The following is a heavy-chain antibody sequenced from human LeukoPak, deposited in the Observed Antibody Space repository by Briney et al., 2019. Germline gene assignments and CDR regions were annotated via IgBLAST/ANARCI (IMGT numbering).Heavy chain of an antibody. CDR2: ISPDNT. D-gene: IGHD3-10*01. V-gene: IGHV3-23*01. CDR1: GFTFSTNP. J-gene: IGHJ3*02. CDR3: VKGRVDRALTRSFEI. Sequence: GGSLRLSCAASGFTFSTNPMSWVRQAPGKGLEWVSAISPDNTYYADSVKGRLTISRDDSKNTVYLQMNSPRAEDTARYYCVKGRVDRALTRSFEIWGQGTVVTVSS.